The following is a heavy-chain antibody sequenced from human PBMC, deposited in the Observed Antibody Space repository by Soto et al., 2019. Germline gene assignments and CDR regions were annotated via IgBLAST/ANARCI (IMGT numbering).Heavy chain of an antibody. CDR2: IDPSDSYT. D-gene: IGHD5-12*01. CDR3: ARGVRGYNVNYYYHHGMDV. Sequence: PGESLKISSKGSGYRLTNYWISRVRQMPGKGLEWMGRIDPSDSYTNYSPSFQGHVTISADKSISTAYLQWSSLKASDTAMYYCARGVRGYNVNYYYHHGMDVWGQGTTVTVSS. V-gene: IGHV5-10-1*01. J-gene: IGHJ6*02. CDR1: GYRLTNYW.